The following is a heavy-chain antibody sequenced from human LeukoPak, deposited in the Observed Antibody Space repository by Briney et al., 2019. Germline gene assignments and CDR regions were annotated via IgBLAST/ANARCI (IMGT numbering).Heavy chain of an antibody. CDR3: AREYYDSNKAPAFDI. D-gene: IGHD3-22*01. V-gene: IGHV4-38-2*02. CDR1: GYSISSGYY. J-gene: IGHJ3*02. CDR2: IYHSGST. Sequence: SETLSLTCTVSGYSISSGYYWGWIRQPPGQGLEWIGSIYHSGSTYYNPSPKSRVTISVDTSKNQFSLKLSSVTAADTAVYYCAREYYDSNKAPAFDIWGQGTMVTVSS.